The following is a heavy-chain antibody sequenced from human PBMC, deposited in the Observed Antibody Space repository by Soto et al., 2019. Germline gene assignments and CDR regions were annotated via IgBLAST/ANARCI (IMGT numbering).Heavy chain of an antibody. CDR2: IHSDGSST. D-gene: IGHD1-26*01. V-gene: IGHV3-74*01. CDR3: AGGDRGAFDL. Sequence: EVQLLESGGGLVQPGGSLRLSCGASGFTFSYYWMHWVRQAPGMGLVWVSRIHSDGSSTTYADSVKGRFTISTANTRNTLYLQMHSFRAEDTAVYYCAGGDRGAFDLWGQGTVLTVSS. J-gene: IGHJ3*01. CDR1: GFTFSYYW.